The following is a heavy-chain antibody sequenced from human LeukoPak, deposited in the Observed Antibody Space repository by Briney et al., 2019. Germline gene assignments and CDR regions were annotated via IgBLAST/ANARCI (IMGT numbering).Heavy chain of an antibody. D-gene: IGHD3-22*01. Sequence: SETLSLTCTVSGDSISGYYWSWIRQPPGKGLEWIGYIYYSGSTNYNPSLKSRVTISVDTSKNQFSLKLSSVTAADTAVYYCARANPYYYDSSGYHFDYWGQGTLVTVSS. CDR1: GDSISGYY. J-gene: IGHJ4*02. CDR3: ARANPYYYDSSGYHFDY. V-gene: IGHV4-59*01. CDR2: IYYSGST.